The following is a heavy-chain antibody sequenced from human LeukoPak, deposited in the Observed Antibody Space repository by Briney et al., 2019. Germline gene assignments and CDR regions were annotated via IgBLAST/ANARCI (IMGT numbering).Heavy chain of an antibody. J-gene: IGHJ4*02. CDR2: INPNSGGT. V-gene: IGHV1-2*02. D-gene: IGHD3-22*01. CDR3: ARGSDVYDSSGYGNDY. Sequence: ASVKVFCKASGYTFTGYYMHWVRQAPGQGLEWMGWINPNSGGTNYAQKFQGRVTMTRDTSISTAYMELSRLRSDDTAVYYCARGSDVYDSSGYGNDYWGQGTLVTVSS. CDR1: GYTFTGYY.